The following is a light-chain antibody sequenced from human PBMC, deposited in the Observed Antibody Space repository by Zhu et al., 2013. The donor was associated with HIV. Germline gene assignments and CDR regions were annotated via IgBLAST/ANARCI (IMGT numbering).Light chain of an antibody. Sequence: DIVMTQSPDSLAVSLGERATINCKSSQSVLYSSNNKNYLAWYQQKPGQPPKLLIYWASTRESGVPDRFSGSGSGTDFTLTISSLQAEDXAVYYCQQYYSTPPTFGQGTKVEIK. J-gene: IGKJ1*01. CDR2: WAS. CDR1: QSVLYSSNNKNY. V-gene: IGKV4-1*01. CDR3: QQYYSTPPT.